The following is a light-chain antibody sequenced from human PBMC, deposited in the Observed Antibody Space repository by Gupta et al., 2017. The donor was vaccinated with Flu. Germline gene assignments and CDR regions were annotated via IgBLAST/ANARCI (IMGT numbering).Light chain of an antibody. J-gene: IGLJ3*02. CDR3: AAWDDSRSGWV. CDR1: SSHIGSNY. CDR2: RNN. Sequence: SVLTQPPSASGTPGQRVTISCSGSSSHIGSNYVYWYQQLPGTAPKLLIYRNNQRPSGVPDRFSGSKSGTSASLAISGLRAEDEADYYCAAWDDSRSGWVFGGGTKLTVL. V-gene: IGLV1-47*01.